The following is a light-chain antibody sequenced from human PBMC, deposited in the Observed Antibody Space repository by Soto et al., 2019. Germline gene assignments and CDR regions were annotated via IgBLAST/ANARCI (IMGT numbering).Light chain of an antibody. CDR3: QHYVDSLT. Sequence: TQSPSSVSASVGDRVTITCRASQGISSWLAWFQQKPGQPPRLLIYGASRRATGIPDRFSGSGSGTDFTLTVSRLEPEDFAVYYCQHYVDSLTFGQGTRLEIK. CDR2: GAS. CDR1: QGISSW. J-gene: IGKJ5*01. V-gene: IGKV3-20*01.